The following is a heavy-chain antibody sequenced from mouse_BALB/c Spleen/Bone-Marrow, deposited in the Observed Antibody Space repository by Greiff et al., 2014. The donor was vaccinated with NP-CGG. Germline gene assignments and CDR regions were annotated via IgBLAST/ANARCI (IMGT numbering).Heavy chain of an antibody. J-gene: IGHJ3*01. CDR1: GYTFTSYW. Sequence: VQLQQSGAELVKPGASVKLSCKASGYTFTSYWMHWVKQRPGQGLEWIGEINPSNGRANYNEKFKSKATLTVDKSSSTAYMQLSSLTSEDSAVYYCARWGITLAYWGQGTLVTVSA. D-gene: IGHD2-4*01. V-gene: IGHV1S81*02. CDR3: ARWGITLAY. CDR2: INPSNGRA.